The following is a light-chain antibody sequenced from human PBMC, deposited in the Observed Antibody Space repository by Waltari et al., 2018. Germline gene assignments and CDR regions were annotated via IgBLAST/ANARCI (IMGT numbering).Light chain of an antibody. J-gene: IGLJ2*01. CDR3: SSYTSRNTLL. Sequence: QSALTQPASVSGSPVQSITISCTGTSSDVGGFDYVSWYQQHTNKAPKLLIYDVNNRPSGVSNRFSGSKSGNTASLTISGLQAEDEADYYCSSYTSRNTLLFGGGTKLTAL. V-gene: IGLV2-14*03. CDR1: SSDVGGFDY. CDR2: DVN.